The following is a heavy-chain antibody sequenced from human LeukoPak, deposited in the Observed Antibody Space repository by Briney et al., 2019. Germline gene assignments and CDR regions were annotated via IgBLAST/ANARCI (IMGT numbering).Heavy chain of an antibody. CDR1: GGSISSYY. Sequence: SATLSLTCTVSGGSISSYYWSWIRQPPGKGLEWIGYIYTSGSTNYNPSLKSRVTISVDTSKNQFSLKLSSVTAADTAVYYCARMGRYCSGGSCRNWFDPWGQGTLVTVSS. V-gene: IGHV4-4*09. D-gene: IGHD2-15*01. CDR2: IYTSGST. CDR3: ARMGRYCSGGSCRNWFDP. J-gene: IGHJ5*02.